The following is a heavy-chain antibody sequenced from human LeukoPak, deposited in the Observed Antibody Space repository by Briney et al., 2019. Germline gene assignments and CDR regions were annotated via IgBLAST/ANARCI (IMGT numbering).Heavy chain of an antibody. D-gene: IGHD4-23*01. CDR3: PRYIGLRGRWLRD. CDR2: IYYSGST. V-gene: IGHV4-59*01. CDR1: GGSISSYY. Sequence: SETLSLTCTVSGGSISSYYWSWIRQPPGKGLEWIGYIYYSGSTNYNPSLKSRVTISVDTSKNQFSLKLSSVTAADTAVYYCPRYIGLRGRWLRDWGQGTLVTVCS. J-gene: IGHJ4*02.